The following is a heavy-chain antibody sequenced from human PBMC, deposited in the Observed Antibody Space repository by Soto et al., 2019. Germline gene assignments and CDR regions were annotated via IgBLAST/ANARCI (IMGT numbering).Heavy chain of an antibody. J-gene: IGHJ4*02. CDR3: AKGSGIAAAGTSKTRVPRGPAIDY. CDR1: GFTFSSYG. CDR2: ISYDGSNK. V-gene: IGHV3-30*18. Sequence: GGSLRLSCAASGFTFSSYGMHWVRQAPGKGLEWVAVISYDGSNKYYADSVKGRFTISRDNSKNTLYLQMNSLRAEDTAVYYCAKGSGIAAAGTSKTRVPRGPAIDYWGQGTLVTVSS. D-gene: IGHD6-13*01.